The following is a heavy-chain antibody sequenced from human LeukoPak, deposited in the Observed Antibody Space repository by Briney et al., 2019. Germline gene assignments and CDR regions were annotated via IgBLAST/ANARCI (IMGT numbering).Heavy chain of an antibody. CDR1: GYTFASYD. CDR3: AAHDILTGYYSFDY. J-gene: IGHJ4*02. CDR2: MNPNSGNT. V-gene: IGHV1-8*01. Sequence: ASVKVSCKASGYTFASYDINWVRQATGHGLEWMGWMNPNSGNTGYAQKFQGRVTMTRNTSISTAYMELSSLRSEDTAVYYCAAHDILTGYYSFDYWGQGTLVTVSS. D-gene: IGHD3-9*01.